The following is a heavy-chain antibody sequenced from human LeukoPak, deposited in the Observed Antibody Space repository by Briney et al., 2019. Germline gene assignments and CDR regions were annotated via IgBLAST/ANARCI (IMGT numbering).Heavy chain of an antibody. CDR2: IDPNSGGT. V-gene: IGHV1-2*02. D-gene: IGHD3-22*01. CDR3: AKEYYDTSGSKYAFDI. CDR1: GYTFTDYY. Sequence: GASVKVSCKASGYTFTDYYIHWVRQAPGQGLEWMGCIDPNSGGTKFAQKFQGSVTMTRDTSIRTAYMELSRLRSDDTAVYYYAKEYYDTSGSKYAFDIWGQGTMVTVSS. J-gene: IGHJ3*02.